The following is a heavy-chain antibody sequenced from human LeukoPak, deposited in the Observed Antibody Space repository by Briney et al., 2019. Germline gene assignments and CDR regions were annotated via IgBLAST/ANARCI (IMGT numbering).Heavy chain of an antibody. CDR2: IWYDGSNK. CDR1: GFTFSSYG. V-gene: IGHV3-33*01. Sequence: GRSLRLSCAASGFTFSSYGMHWVRQAPDKGLEWVAVIWYDGSNKYYADSVKGRFTISRDNSKNTLYLQMNSLRAEDTAVYYCARDIAARRFDYWGQGTLVTVSS. CDR3: ARDIAARRFDY. D-gene: IGHD6-6*01. J-gene: IGHJ4*02.